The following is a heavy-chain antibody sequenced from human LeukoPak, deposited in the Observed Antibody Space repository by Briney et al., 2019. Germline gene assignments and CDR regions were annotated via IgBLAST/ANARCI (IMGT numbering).Heavy chain of an antibody. CDR3: ARDLDYYDSSGYYYNDY. Sequence: GGSLRLSCAASGFTFSSYAMSWVRQAPGKGLEWVSSISSSSSYIYYADSVKGRFAISRDNAKNSLYLQMNSLRAEDTAVYYCARDLDYYDSSGYYYNDYWGQGTLVTVSS. J-gene: IGHJ4*02. CDR1: GFTFSSYA. D-gene: IGHD3-22*01. V-gene: IGHV3-21*01. CDR2: ISSSSSYI.